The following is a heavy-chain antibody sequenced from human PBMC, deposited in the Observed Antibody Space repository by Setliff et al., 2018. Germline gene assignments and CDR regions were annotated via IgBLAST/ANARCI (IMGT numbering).Heavy chain of an antibody. D-gene: IGHD5-18*01. V-gene: IGHV3-73*01. CDR2: IRGRTDNYAT. CDR1: GFSFSGSA. Sequence: GGSLRLSCAASGFSFSGSAVYWVRQASVKGLEWIGRIRGRTDNYATSYAAXVRGRFTISRDDSKNTAYLQMNSLKTEDTAVYYCTFARDGYDVFDIWGQGTMVTVSS. J-gene: IGHJ3*02. CDR3: TFARDGYDVFDI.